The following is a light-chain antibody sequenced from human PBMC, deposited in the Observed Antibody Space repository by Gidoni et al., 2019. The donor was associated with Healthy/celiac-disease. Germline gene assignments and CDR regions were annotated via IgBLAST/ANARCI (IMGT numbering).Light chain of an antibody. CDR1: QSVSSSY. CDR2: GAS. J-gene: IGKJ2*01. Sequence: EIVLTQSPGTLSLSPGERATLSCRASQSVSSSYLAWYQQQPGQAPRLLIYGASSRATGIPDRFSGSGSGTDFTLTISRLEPEDFAVYYCQQYGSSPPYTFGQRTKLEIK. CDR3: QQYGSSPPYT. V-gene: IGKV3-20*01.